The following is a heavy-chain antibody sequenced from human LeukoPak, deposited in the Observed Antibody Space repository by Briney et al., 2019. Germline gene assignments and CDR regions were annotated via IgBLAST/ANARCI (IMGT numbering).Heavy chain of an antibody. CDR1: GYTFTSYG. CDR2: ISAYNGNT. Sequence: ASVKVSFKASGYTFTSYGISWVRQAPGQGLGWMGWISAYNGNTNYAQKLQGRVTMTTDTSTSTAYMELRSLRSDDTAVYYCARALYYYDSSGYNDYFDYWGQGTLVTVSS. J-gene: IGHJ4*02. CDR3: ARALYYYDSSGYNDYFDY. V-gene: IGHV1-18*01. D-gene: IGHD3-22*01.